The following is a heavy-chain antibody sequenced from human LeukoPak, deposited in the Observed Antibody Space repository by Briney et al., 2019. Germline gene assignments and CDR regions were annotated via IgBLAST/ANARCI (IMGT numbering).Heavy chain of an antibody. V-gene: IGHV4-59*08. J-gene: IGHJ4*02. CDR2: IYYSGST. D-gene: IGHD3-22*01. CDR3: VLGYYDSSGYYFDY. CDR1: GGSISSYY. Sequence: SETLSLTCTVSGGSISSYYWSWIRQPPGKGLEWIGYIYYSGSTNYNPSLKSRVTISVDTSKNQFSLKLSSVTAADTAVYYCVLGYYDSSGYYFDYWGQGTLVTVSS.